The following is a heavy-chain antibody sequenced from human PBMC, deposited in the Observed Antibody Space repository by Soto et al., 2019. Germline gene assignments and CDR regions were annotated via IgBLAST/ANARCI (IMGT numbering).Heavy chain of an antibody. J-gene: IGHJ4*02. D-gene: IGHD3-9*01. CDR1: GGSIGSSNW. CDR2: IYDSGST. Sequence: PSETLSLTCAVSGGSIGSSNWWSWVRQPPGKGLEWIGEIYDSGSTNYNPSLKSRVTISLDKSKNQFSLKLSSVTAADTAVYYCARLKTYDILNKSDYWRQGPLVTVSS. CDR3: ARLKTYDILNKSDY. V-gene: IGHV4-4*02.